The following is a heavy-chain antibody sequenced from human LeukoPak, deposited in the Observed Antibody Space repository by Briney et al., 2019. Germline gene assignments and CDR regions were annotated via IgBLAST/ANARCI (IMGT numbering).Heavy chain of an antibody. CDR3: VTYYFDSSGYYHDY. CDR2: TRNKANIYTT. D-gene: IGHD3-22*01. J-gene: IGHJ4*02. V-gene: IGHV3-72*01. CDR1: GFSFGDQY. Sequence: GSLRLSCAASGFSFGDQYMDWVRQAPGKGLEWVGLTRNKANIYTTEYAASAKGRFTISRDDSRNSLFLQMNSLKTEDTAVYYCVTYYFDSSGYYHDYWGQGTLVTVSS.